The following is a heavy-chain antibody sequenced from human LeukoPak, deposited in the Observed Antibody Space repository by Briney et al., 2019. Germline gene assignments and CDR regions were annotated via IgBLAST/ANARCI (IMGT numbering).Heavy chain of an antibody. V-gene: IGHV1-18*01. CDR2: ISAYNGNT. D-gene: IGHD3-9*01. CDR1: GYTFTSYG. J-gene: IGHJ5*02. Sequence: ASVKVSCKASGYTFTSYGISWVRQAPGQGLEWMGWISAYNGNTNYAQKLQGRVTMTTDTSTSTAYMELRSLRSDDTAVYYCARDTNYDILTGYFQFDPWGQGTLVTASS. CDR3: ARDTNYDILTGYFQFDP.